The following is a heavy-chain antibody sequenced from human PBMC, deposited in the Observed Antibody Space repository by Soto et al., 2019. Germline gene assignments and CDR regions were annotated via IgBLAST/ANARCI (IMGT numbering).Heavy chain of an antibody. CDR1: GFTFSSYA. CDR2: ISGSGGST. CDR3: AKDIVVVPAGFHELDPNAFDI. V-gene: IGHV3-23*01. J-gene: IGHJ3*02. Sequence: GGSLRLSCAASGFTFSSYAMSWVRQAPGKGLEWVSAISGSGGSTYYADSVKGRFTISRDNSKNTLYLQMNSLRAEDTAVYYCAKDIVVVPAGFHELDPNAFDIWGQGTMVTVSS. D-gene: IGHD2-2*01.